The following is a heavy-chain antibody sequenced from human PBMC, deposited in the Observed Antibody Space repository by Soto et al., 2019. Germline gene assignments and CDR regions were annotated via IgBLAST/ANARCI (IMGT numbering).Heavy chain of an antibody. CDR2: IRGDGTDI. Sequence: EVQLVQSGGRVVPPGGSLRISCAASGFDFNRFTMHWVRQTPERGLEWVSYIRGDGTDIRYADSVRGRFTISRENTKNSLYLQMYSLTTEDTALYYCANESDCGGVCFYFDFWGQGALVTV. CDR3: ANESDCGGVCFYFDF. J-gene: IGHJ4*02. D-gene: IGHD2-21*01. V-gene: IGHV3-43*01. CDR1: GFDFNRFT.